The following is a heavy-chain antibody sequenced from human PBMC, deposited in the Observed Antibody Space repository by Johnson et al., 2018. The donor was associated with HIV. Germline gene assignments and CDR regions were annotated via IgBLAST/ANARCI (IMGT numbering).Heavy chain of an antibody. V-gene: IGHV3-20*04. CDR1: GFTVSSNY. J-gene: IGHJ3*01. Sequence: MQLVESGGGLVQPGGSLRLSCAASGFTVSSNYMSWVRQAPGKGLEWVSGINWNGGTTGYADSVKGRCTIPRDNDKNSLYLQMSSLRAEDTALYYCARRHSGSFSFDFWGQGTMVTVSS. CDR2: INWNGGTT. CDR3: ARRHSGSFSFDF. D-gene: IGHD1-26*01.